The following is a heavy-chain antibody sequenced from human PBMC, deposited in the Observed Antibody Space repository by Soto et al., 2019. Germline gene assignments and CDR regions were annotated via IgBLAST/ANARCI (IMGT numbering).Heavy chain of an antibody. V-gene: IGHV4-59*12. CDR2: IYYSGST. Sequence: SETLSLTCTVSGGSISSYYWTWIRQPPGKGLEWIGYIYYSGSTYYNPSLKSRVTISVDTSKNQFSLKLSSVTAADTAVYYCARGPMITFGGVIVRIYDYWGQGTLVTVSS. D-gene: IGHD3-16*02. CDR3: ARGPMITFGGVIVRIYDY. J-gene: IGHJ4*02. CDR1: GGSISSYY.